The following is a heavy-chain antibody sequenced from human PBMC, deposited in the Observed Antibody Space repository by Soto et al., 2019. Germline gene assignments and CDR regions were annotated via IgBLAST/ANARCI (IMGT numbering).Heavy chain of an antibody. CDR3: ARFGSYYDILTGYYPYSYYYYYGMDV. D-gene: IGHD3-9*01. V-gene: IGHV3-48*03. Sequence: GGSLRLSCAASGFTFSSYEMNWVRQAPGKGLEWVSYISSSGSTIYYADSVKGRFTISRDNAKNSLYLQMNSLRAEDTAVYYCARFGSYYDILTGYYPYSYYYYYGMDVWGQGTTVTVSS. CDR2: ISSSGSTI. CDR1: GFTFSSYE. J-gene: IGHJ6*02.